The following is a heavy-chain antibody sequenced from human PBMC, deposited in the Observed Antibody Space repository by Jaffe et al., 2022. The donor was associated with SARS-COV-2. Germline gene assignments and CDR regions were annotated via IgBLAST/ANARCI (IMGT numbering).Heavy chain of an antibody. V-gene: IGHV1-69*02. D-gene: IGHD2-21*01. CDR3: ARARHSLGAYYYYGMDV. J-gene: IGHJ6*02. Sequence: QVQLVQSGAEVKKPGSSVKVSCKASGGTFSSYTISWVRQAPGQGLEWMGRIIPILGIANYAQKFQGRVTITADKSTSTAYMELSSLRSEDTAVYYCARARHSLGAYYYYGMDVWGQGTTVTVSS. CDR1: GGTFSSYT. CDR2: IIPILGIA.